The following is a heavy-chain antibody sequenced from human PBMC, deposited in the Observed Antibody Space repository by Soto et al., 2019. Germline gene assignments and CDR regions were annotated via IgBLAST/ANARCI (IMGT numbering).Heavy chain of an antibody. V-gene: IGHV4-59*08. Sequence: SETLSLTCTVSGGSLSSYYWSWIRQPPGKGLEWIGYIYYSGSTNYNPSLKSRVTISVDTSKNQFSLKLSSVTAADTAVYYCATRAADYDFWSGYYSYYYYMDVWGKGTTVTVSS. CDR3: ATRAADYDFWSGYYSYYYYMDV. CDR1: GGSLSSYY. J-gene: IGHJ6*03. D-gene: IGHD3-3*01. CDR2: IYYSGST.